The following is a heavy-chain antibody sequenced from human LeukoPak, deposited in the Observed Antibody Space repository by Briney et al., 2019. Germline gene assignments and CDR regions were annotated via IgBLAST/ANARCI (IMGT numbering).Heavy chain of an antibody. CDR1: GVSISSSNSY. CDR2: IYYSGST. J-gene: IGHJ6*03. CDR3: AGDRSYVDV. Sequence: SETLSLTCAVSGVSISSSNSYWGWIRQPPGKGLEWIGTIYYSGSTYYNPSLKSRVSMSVDTSKKQFSLKLSSVTAADTAVYYCAGDRSYVDVWGKGTTVTVSS. V-gene: IGHV4-39*07.